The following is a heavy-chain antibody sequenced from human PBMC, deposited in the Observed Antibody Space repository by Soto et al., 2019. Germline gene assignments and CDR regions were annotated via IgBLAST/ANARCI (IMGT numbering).Heavy chain of an antibody. CDR1: GFTFSGSA. CDR3: TRHLTGDFWSYYYYGMDV. CDR2: IRSKANSYAT. J-gene: IGHJ6*02. Sequence: GSLRLSCAASGFTFSGSAMHWVRQASGKGLEWVGRIRSKANSYATAYAASVKGRFTISRDDSKNTAYLQMNSLKTEDTAVYYCTRHLTGDFWSYYYYGMDVWGQGTTVTVSS. V-gene: IGHV3-73*01. D-gene: IGHD3-3*01.